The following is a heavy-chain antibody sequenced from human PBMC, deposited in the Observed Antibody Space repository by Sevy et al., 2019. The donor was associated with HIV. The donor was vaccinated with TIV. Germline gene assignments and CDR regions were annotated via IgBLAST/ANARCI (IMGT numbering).Heavy chain of an antibody. D-gene: IGHD3-22*01. J-gene: IGHJ4*02. Sequence: GGSLRLSCVASGFNLSPYWMTWVRQAPGKGLEWVANIKQDGNEKYYVDSVKGRFTVSRDNAKNALYFQMYSLRVEDKAAYFCASNTYHYDSNTYYPVYWGQGTRVTVSS. V-gene: IGHV3-7*01. CDR1: GFNLSPYW. CDR3: ASNTYHYDSNTYYPVY. CDR2: IKQDGNEK.